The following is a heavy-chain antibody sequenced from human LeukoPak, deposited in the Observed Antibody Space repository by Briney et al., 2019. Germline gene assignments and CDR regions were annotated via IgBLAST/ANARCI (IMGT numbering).Heavy chain of an antibody. CDR2: TNPTSGGT. CDR1: GYTFTDYY. Sequence: ASVKVSCKASGYTFTDYYIHWVRQAPGQGLEWMGWTNPTSGGTDYAQKFQGRVTMTRDTSKNQFSLKLSSVTAADTAVYYCARDSLFSNFDYWGQGTLVTVSS. V-gene: IGHV1-2*02. J-gene: IGHJ4*02. CDR3: ARDSLFSNFDY.